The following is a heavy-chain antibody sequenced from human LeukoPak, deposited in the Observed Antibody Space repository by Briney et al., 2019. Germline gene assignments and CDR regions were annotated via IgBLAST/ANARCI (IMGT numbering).Heavy chain of an antibody. CDR2: ISGSGGST. CDR3: AKDRKALWFGELNY. V-gene: IGHV3-23*01. J-gene: IGHJ4*02. Sequence: GGSLRLSCAASGFTFSSYAMSWVRQAPGKGLEWVSGISGSGGSTYYADSVKGRFTISRDNSKNTLYLQMNSLRAEDTAVYYCAKDRKALWFGELNYWGQGTLVTVSS. CDR1: GFTFSSYA. D-gene: IGHD3-10*01.